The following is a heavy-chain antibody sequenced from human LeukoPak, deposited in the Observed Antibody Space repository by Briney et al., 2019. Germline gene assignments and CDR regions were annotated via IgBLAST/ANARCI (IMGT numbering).Heavy chain of an antibody. D-gene: IGHD3-22*01. V-gene: IGHV3-7*01. CDR3: ARWSRMIVVVDDAFDI. CDR1: GVTFSSYW. Sequence: GGSLRLSCAASGVTFSSYWMSWVRQAPGKGLEWVANIKQDGSEKYYVDSVKGRFTISRDNAKNSLYLQMNSLRAEDTAVYYCARWSRMIVVVDDAFDIWGQGTMVTVSS. CDR2: IKQDGSEK. J-gene: IGHJ3*02.